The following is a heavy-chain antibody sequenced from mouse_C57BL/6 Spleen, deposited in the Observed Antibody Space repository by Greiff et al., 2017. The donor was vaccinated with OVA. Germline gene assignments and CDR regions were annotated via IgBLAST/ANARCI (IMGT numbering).Heavy chain of an antibody. Sequence: VQLQQSGAELVKPGASVKISCKASGYAFSSYWMNWVKQRPGKGLEWIGQIYPGDGDTNYNGKFKGKATLTADKSSSTAYMQLSSLTSEDSAVYFCARFFGNYLYWYFDVWGTGTTVTVSS. CDR1: GYAFSSYW. CDR2: IYPGDGDT. J-gene: IGHJ1*03. D-gene: IGHD2-1*01. CDR3: ARFFGNYLYWYFDV. V-gene: IGHV1-80*01.